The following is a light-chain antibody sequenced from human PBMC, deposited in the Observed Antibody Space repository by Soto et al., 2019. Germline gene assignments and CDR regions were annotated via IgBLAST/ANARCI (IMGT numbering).Light chain of an antibody. V-gene: IGLV2-14*01. CDR1: SSDVGRYNY. Sequence: SDVTQPASVSGSSGQSITISCTGSSSDVGRYNYVSWYQHHPGKAPKLMIYEVSNRPSGVSNRFSGSKSGNTASLTISGLQAEDEADYHCSSYTNSSTLYVFGTGTKVTVL. CDR2: EVS. CDR3: SSYTNSSTLYV. J-gene: IGLJ1*01.